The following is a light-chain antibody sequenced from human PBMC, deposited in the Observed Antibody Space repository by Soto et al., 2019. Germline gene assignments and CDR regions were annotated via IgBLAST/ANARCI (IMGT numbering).Light chain of an antibody. CDR2: EVS. CDR3: CADEGNIT. J-gene: IGLJ1*01. V-gene: IGLV2-23*02. CDR1: SSDVGSYNL. Sequence: QSVLTQPASVSGSPGQSVTISCTGTSSDVGSYNLVSWYQQHPGKAPKLMIYEVSKRPSGVSNRFSGSKSGNTASLTISGLEDEDDYDYYCCADEGNITLGTGTKLTVL.